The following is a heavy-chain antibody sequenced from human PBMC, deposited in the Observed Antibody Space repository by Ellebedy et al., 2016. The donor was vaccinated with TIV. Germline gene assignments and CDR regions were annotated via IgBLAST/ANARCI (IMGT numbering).Heavy chain of an antibody. J-gene: IGHJ4*02. D-gene: IGHD3-3*01. V-gene: IGHV4-59*08. Sequence: MPSETLSLTCTVSGDSINGYYWSWIRQPPGKGLEYIGHFYYIGTTNSNPSLKSRVTISVDTSKNQVSLKLRSLTAADTAVYFCARQGPYDFDLDYWGQGILVTVSS. CDR2: FYYIGTT. CDR1: GDSINGYY. CDR3: ARQGPYDFDLDY.